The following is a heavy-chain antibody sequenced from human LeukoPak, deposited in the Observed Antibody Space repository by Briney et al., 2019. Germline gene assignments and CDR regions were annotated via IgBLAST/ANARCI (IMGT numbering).Heavy chain of an antibody. CDR3: ARLRPRGMGFDY. CDR2: IYYSGST. D-gene: IGHD4-17*01. Sequence: PSETLSLTCTVSGGSISSGDYYWSWIRQPPGKGLEWIGYIYYSGSTNYNPSLKRRVTISVDTSKNQFSLKLSSVTAADTAVYYCARLRPRGMGFDYWGQGTLVTVSS. CDR1: GGSISSGDYY. J-gene: IGHJ4*02. V-gene: IGHV4-61*08.